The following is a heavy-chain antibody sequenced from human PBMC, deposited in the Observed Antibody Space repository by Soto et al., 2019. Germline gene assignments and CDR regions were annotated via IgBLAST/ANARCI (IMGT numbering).Heavy chain of an antibody. J-gene: IGHJ4*02. CDR2: IYDESNT. CDR1: GFNVSRNY. Sequence: PGGSLRLSCAASGFNVSRNYMAWVRLAPGRGLEWVSFIYDESNTDDADSVKGRFTISRDNSKNTLSLQMNSLRAEDTAVYYCAKETRSLVGSSYYFDYWGQGTLVSV. CDR3: AKETRSLVGSSYYFDY. V-gene: IGHV3-66*01. D-gene: IGHD1-26*01.